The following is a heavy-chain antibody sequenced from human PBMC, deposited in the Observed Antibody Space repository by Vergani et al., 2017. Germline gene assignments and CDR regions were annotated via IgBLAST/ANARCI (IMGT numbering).Heavy chain of an antibody. CDR1: GFTFSSYA. D-gene: IGHD3-10*01. CDR2: ISYDGSNK. J-gene: IGHJ5*02. Sequence: QVQLVESGGGVVQPGRSLRLSCAASGFTFSSYAMHWVRQAPGKGLEWVAVISYDGSNKYYADSVKGRFTISRDNSKNTLYLQMNSLRAEDTAVYYCARNYGSGSSNWFDPWGQGTLVTVSS. CDR3: ARNYGSGSSNWFDP. V-gene: IGHV3-30*04.